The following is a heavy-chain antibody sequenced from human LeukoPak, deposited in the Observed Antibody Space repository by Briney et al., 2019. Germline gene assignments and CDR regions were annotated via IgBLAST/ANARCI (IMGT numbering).Heavy chain of an antibody. CDR3: ARVIPPLVYMDV. CDR2: ISGSGGST. CDR1: GFTFSSYA. D-gene: IGHD2-21*01. V-gene: IGHV3-23*01. Sequence: QPGGSLRLSCAASGFTFSSYAMSWVRQAPGKGLEWVSAISGSGGSTYYADSVKGRFTISRDNSKNTLYLQMNSLRAGDTALYYCARVIPPLVYMDVWGKGTTVTVSS. J-gene: IGHJ6*03.